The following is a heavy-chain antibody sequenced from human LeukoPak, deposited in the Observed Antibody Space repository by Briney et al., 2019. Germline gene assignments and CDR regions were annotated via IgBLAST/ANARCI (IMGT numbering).Heavy chain of an antibody. CDR1: GFKFCGYA. V-gene: IGHV3-49*04. Sequence: PGGSPRPPRTPSGFKFCGYAIGWVRPAPREGRGGGRFIRRKTSTSTTEYAASVKGRFTISRDDSKTIAYLQMNSLQTEDTAVYYCAIRSCTNGVCSGNHYWYFDLWGRGTLVTVSS. D-gene: IGHD2-8*01. CDR2: IRRKTSTSTT. J-gene: IGHJ2*01. CDR3: AIRSCTNGVCSGNHYWYFDL.